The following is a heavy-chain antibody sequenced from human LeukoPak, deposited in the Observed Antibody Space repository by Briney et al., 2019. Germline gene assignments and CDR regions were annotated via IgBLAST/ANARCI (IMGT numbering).Heavy chain of an antibody. V-gene: IGHV3-66*01. CDR1: GFTVSSNY. CDR3: ARGTTNYYYYYMDV. Sequence: GGSLRLSCAASGFTVSSNYMSWVRQAPGKGLEWVSVIYSGGSTYYADSVKGRFTISRDNSKNTLYLQMNSLRAEDTAVYYCARGTTNYYYYYMDVWGKGTTVTVSS. D-gene: IGHD1-14*01. J-gene: IGHJ6*03. CDR2: IYSGGST.